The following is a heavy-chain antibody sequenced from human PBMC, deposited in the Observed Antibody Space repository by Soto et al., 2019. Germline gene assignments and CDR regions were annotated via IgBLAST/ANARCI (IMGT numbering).Heavy chain of an antibody. D-gene: IGHD5-12*01. CDR2: IYYRANP. CDR1: GWSINTYY. J-gene: IGHJ4*02. V-gene: IGHV4-59*08. Sequence: SETLSLTCTVSGWSINTYYWSWIRQPPGKGLEWIGYIYYRANPNYNPSLKSRVTISQDTSKNQFSLKLSSVTAADTAVYYCARHYGDGYDYVDYWGQGTLVTVSS. CDR3: ARHYGDGYDYVDY.